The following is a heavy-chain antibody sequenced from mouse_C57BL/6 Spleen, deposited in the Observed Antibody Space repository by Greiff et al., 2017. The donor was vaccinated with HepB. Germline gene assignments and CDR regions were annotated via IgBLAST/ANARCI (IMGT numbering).Heavy chain of an antibody. J-gene: IGHJ4*01. CDR1: GYTFTSYW. CDR3: ARCGIYYYGSSPYYYAMDY. Sequence: QVQLQQPGTELVKPGASVKLSCKASGYTFTSYWMHWVKQRPGQGLEWIGNINPSNGGTNYNEKFKSKATLTVDKSSSTAYMQLSSLTSEDSAVYYCARCGIYYYGSSPYYYAMDYWGQGTSVTVSS. CDR2: INPSNGGT. V-gene: IGHV1-53*01. D-gene: IGHD1-1*01.